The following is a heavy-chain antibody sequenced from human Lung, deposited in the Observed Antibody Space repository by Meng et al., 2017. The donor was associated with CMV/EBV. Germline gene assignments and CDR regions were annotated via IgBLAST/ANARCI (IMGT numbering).Heavy chain of an antibody. V-gene: IGHV3-11*04. CDR2: ISGDGSDL. CDR1: GFPFSNYY. J-gene: IGHJ4*01. Sequence: GGSLRLSCAASGFPFSNYYMSWIRLAPGKGLEWISYISGDGSDLFYGDSVRGRFTISRDNAKNSLYLQINSLRVEDTAVYYCVRDILRVGITYYFAYWGQRALVAVSS. CDR3: VRDILRVGITYYFAY. D-gene: IGHD1-26*01.